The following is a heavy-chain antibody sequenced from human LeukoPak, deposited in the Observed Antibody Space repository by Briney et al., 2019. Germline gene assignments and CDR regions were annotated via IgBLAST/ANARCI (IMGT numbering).Heavy chain of an antibody. D-gene: IGHD3-22*01. CDR2: ISYNGNEK. V-gene: IGHV3-30-3*01. CDR3: ASRWGPKSGYHSY. Sequence: GGSLRLSCAASEFTFSSYAMHWVRQAPGQGLEGMAVISYNGNEKYYADSVKGRFTISRDNSKNTLYLQMNSLRAEDTAVYYCASRWGPKSGYHSYWGQGTLVTVSS. J-gene: IGHJ4*02. CDR1: EFTFSSYA.